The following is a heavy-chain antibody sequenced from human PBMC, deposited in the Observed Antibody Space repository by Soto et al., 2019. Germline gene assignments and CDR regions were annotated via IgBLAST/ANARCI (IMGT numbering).Heavy chain of an antibody. J-gene: IGHJ4*02. V-gene: IGHV1-24*01. Sequence: GASVKVSCKVSGYTLTELSMRWVRQAPGKGLEWMGGFDPEDGETIYAQKFQGRVTMTEDTSTDTAYMELSSLRSEDTAVYYCATLHPGNPANFDYWGQGTLVTVSS. CDR1: GYTLTELS. D-gene: IGHD6-13*01. CDR3: ATLHPGNPANFDY. CDR2: FDPEDGET.